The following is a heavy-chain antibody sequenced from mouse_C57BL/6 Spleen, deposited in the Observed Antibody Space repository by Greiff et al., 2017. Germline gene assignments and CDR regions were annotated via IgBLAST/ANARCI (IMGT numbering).Heavy chain of an antibody. CDR2: ISSGSSTI. V-gene: IGHV5-17*01. CDR1: GFTFSDYG. Sequence: EVQRVESGGGLVKPGGSLKLSCAASGFTFSDYGMHWVRQAPEKGLEWVAYISSGSSTIYYADTVKGRFTISRDNAKNTLFLQMTSLRSEDTAMYYCARDYYGRHYAMDYWGQGTSVTVSS. CDR3: ARDYYGRHYAMDY. J-gene: IGHJ4*01. D-gene: IGHD1-2*01.